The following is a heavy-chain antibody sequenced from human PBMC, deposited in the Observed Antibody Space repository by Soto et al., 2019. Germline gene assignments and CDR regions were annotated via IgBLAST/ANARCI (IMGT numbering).Heavy chain of an antibody. Sequence: QVQLVQSGAEVKKPGSSVKVSCKASGGTFSSYTISWVRQAPGQGLEWMGRIIPILGIANYAQKFQGRVTITADKSTSTAYMELSSLXSXXXXXXXXXXXXXXXXDYWGQGTLVTVSS. J-gene: IGHJ4*02. CDR3: XXXXXXXXDY. CDR1: GGTFSSYT. CDR2: IIPILGIA. V-gene: IGHV1-69*02.